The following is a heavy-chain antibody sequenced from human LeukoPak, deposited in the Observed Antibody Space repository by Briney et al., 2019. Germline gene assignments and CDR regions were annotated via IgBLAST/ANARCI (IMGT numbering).Heavy chain of an antibody. Sequence: GASVKVSCKASGATFSSYAISWVRQAPGQGLEWMGGITPFFGTANYAQKFQGRVTITADKSTSTAYMELSSLSSEDTAVYYCAREAISLGSVWPFFDYWGQGTLVTVS. V-gene: IGHV1-69*06. CDR3: AREAISLGSVWPFFDY. CDR1: GATFSSYA. CDR2: ITPFFGTA. J-gene: IGHJ4*02. D-gene: IGHD6-19*01.